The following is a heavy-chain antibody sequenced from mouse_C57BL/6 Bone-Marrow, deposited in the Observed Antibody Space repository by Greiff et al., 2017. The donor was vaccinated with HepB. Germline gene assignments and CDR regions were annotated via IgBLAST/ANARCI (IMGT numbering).Heavy chain of an antibody. V-gene: IGHV1-26*01. CDR1: GYTFTDYY. Sequence: EVQLQQSGPELVKPGASVKISCKASGYTFTDYYMNWVKQSHGKSLEWIGDINPNNGGTSYNQKFKGKATLTVDKSSSTAYMELRSLTSEDSAVYYCARWGRGAWFAYWGQGTLVTVSA. CDR3: ARWGRGAWFAY. J-gene: IGHJ3*01. CDR2: INPNNGGT.